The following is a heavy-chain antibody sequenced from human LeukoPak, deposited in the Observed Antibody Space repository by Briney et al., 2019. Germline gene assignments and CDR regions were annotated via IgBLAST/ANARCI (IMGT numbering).Heavy chain of an antibody. CDR3: KQRTAYDILTGYYNERYFDY. CDR1: GYSISSGYY. CDR2: IYHSGST. V-gene: IGHV4-38-2*01. J-gene: IGHJ4*02. Sequence: PSETLSLTCAVSGYSISSGYYWGWIRQPPGKGLEWIGSIYHSGSTNYHPSLKCRVTISVDTSKNDFSLKLSSVTAADTAVYFCKQRTAYDILTGYYNERYFDYWGQGTLVTVSS. D-gene: IGHD3-9*01.